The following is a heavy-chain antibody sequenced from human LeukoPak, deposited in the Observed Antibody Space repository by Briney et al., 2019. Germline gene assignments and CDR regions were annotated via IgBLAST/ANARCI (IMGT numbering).Heavy chain of an antibody. V-gene: IGHV4-34*01. CDR1: GGSFSGYY. CDR2: IYYSGST. D-gene: IGHD2-15*01. CDR3: ARLVCGGGSCPAEFDY. Sequence: SETLSLTCAVYGGSFSGYYWSRIRQPPGKGLEWIGSIYYSGSTYYNPSLKSRVTISIDMSKNQFSLKLSSVTATDTAVYYCARLVCGGGSCPAEFDYWGQGTLVTASS. J-gene: IGHJ4*02.